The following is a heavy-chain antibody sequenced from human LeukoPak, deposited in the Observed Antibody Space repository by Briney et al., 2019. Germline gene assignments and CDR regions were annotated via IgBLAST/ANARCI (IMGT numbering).Heavy chain of an antibody. J-gene: IGHJ6*02. CDR3: ARGAGCSSTSCYFYYYGMDV. V-gene: IGHV4-4*07. Sequence: SETLSLTCTVSGGSISSYYWSWIRQPAGKGLEWIGRIYTSGSTNYNPSLKSRVTMSVDTSKNQFSLKLSSVTAADTAVYYCARGAGCSSTSCYFYYYGMDVWGQGTTVTVSS. D-gene: IGHD2-2*01. CDR2: IYTSGST. CDR1: GGSISSYY.